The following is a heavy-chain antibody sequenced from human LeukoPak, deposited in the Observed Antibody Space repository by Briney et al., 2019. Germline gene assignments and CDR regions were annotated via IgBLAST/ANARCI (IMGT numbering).Heavy chain of an antibody. J-gene: IGHJ4*02. V-gene: IGHV4-59*01. Sequence: PSETLSLTCTVSGGSISSYYWSWIRQPPGKGLEWIGYIYYSGSTNYNPSLKSRVTISVDTSKNQFSLKLSSVTAADTAVYYCARVRYSSSWYYFHYWGQGTLVTVSS. D-gene: IGHD6-13*01. CDR1: GGSISSYY. CDR3: ARVRYSSSWYYFHY. CDR2: IYYSGST.